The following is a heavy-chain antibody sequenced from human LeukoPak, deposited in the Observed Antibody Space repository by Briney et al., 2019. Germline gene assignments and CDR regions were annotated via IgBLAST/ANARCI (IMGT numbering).Heavy chain of an antibody. V-gene: IGHV3-15*01. CDR2: IKSKTDGGTT. CDR3: TTDIVATGFDY. J-gene: IGHJ4*02. D-gene: IGHD5-12*01. CDR1: GFTFSNAW. Sequence: GGSLRLSCAASGFTFSNAWMSWVRQAPGKGLEWVGRIKSKTDGGTTDYAAPVKGRFTISRDDSKNTLYLQMNSLKTGDTAVYYCTTDIVATGFDYWGQGTLVTVSS.